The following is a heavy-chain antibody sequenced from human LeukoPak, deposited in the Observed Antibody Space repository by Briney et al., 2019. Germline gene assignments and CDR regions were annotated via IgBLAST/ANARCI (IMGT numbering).Heavy chain of an antibody. CDR2: IYSSVST. CDR3: ARGFAADGDNPGYWYFDL. J-gene: IGHJ2*01. V-gene: IGHV4-59*11. CDR1: GDSINDHY. Sequence: KSSETLSLTCTVSGDSINDHYWSWIRQPPGEGLEWIAYIYSSVSTNYNPSLKSRVALALDTSKNQFTLNLTSLTAADTAVYYCARGFAADGDNPGYWYFDLWGRGTQVTVSS. D-gene: IGHD4-23*01.